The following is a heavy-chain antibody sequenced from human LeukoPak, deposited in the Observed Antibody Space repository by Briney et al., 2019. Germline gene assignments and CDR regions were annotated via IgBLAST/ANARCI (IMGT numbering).Heavy chain of an antibody. J-gene: IGHJ4*02. V-gene: IGHV4-59*12. Sequence: SETLSLTCTVSGGSISRYYWSWIRQPPGKGLEWIGYIYYSGTTNYNPSLTRRVTISVDTSKNQFSLKLSSVTAADTAVYYCARDHSSGYKTFDYWGQGTLVTVSS. D-gene: IGHD3-22*01. CDR1: GGSISRYY. CDR3: ARDHSSGYKTFDY. CDR2: IYYSGTT.